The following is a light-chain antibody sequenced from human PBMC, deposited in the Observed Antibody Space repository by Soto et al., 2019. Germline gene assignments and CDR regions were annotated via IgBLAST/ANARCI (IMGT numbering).Light chain of an antibody. CDR2: GAS. J-gene: IGKJ1*01. V-gene: IGKV3-20*01. CDR1: QSIGSSY. CDR3: QQYGSSGT. Sequence: EIVWTQYPGSLSLSPEERATLSCRACQSIGSSYLAWYQQKPGQAPRLLIYGASTRATGIPDRFSGSGSGTDFTLTINRVAPEDFAVYYCQQYGSSGTFGQGTKVDIK.